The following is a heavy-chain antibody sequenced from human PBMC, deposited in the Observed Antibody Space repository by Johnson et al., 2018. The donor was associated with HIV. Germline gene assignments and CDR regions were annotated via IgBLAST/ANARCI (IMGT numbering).Heavy chain of an antibody. V-gene: IGHV3-30*18. CDR1: GFTFSSYD. D-gene: IGHD4-17*01. J-gene: IGHJ3*02. CDR2: ISYDGSNK. Sequence: QVQLVESGGGLVQPGGSLRLSCAASGFTFSSYDIHWVRQAPGKGLEWVAVISYDGSNKYYADSVKGRFTISRDNSKNTLYLQMNSLRAEDTAVYYCAKLPVLYGDFDDAFNIWGQGTMVTVSS. CDR3: AKLPVLYGDFDDAFNI.